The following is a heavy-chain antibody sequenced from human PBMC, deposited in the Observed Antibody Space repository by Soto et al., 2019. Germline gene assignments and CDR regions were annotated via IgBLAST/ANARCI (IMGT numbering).Heavy chain of an antibody. Sequence: EAQLVESGGGLVQPGGSLTLSCTASEITLNIYWMHWIRQAPGKGLVWVSRINPESTTLTYADSVTGRFTISRDSAKNTLYLQMNGLSAEDTAIYYCSKDPFGAWDSWGQGTLVTVSS. CDR1: EITLNIYW. CDR2: INPESTTL. CDR3: SKDPFGAWDS. V-gene: IGHV3-74*01. D-gene: IGHD3-10*01. J-gene: IGHJ4*02.